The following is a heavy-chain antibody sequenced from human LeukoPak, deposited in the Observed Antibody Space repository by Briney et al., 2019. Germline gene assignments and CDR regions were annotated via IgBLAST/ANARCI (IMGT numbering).Heavy chain of an antibody. CDR3: ARHKGILRFLDLNWFDP. Sequence: PSETLSLTCTVSGGSISSSSYYWGWIRQPPGKGLEWIGSIYYSGNTYYNPSLKSRVTISVDTSKNQFSLKLSSVTAADTAVYHCARHKGILRFLDLNWFDPWGQGTLVTVSS. J-gene: IGHJ5*02. V-gene: IGHV4-39*01. CDR2: IYYSGNT. CDR1: GGSISSSSYY. D-gene: IGHD3-3*01.